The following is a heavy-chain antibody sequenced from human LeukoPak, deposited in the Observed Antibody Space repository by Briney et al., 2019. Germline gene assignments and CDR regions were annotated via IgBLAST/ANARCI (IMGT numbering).Heavy chain of an antibody. Sequence: PGGSLRLSSAASGFTFSSYWMHWVRHALGKGLVWVSRINSDGSSTSYADSVKGRFTISRDNAKNTLYLQMNSLRAENTAVYYCARANYYGSGRATFDIWGQGTMVTVSS. V-gene: IGHV3-74*01. CDR1: GFTFSSYW. D-gene: IGHD3-10*01. CDR3: ARANYYGSGRATFDI. CDR2: INSDGSST. J-gene: IGHJ3*02.